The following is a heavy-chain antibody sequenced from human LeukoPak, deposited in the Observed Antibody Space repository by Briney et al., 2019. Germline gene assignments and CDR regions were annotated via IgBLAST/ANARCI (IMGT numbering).Heavy chain of an antibody. CDR3: ARMSYDFWSGYPLAFDI. Sequence: SETLSLTRTVSGGSISSYYWSWIRQPAGKGLEWIGRIYTSGSTNYNPSLKSRVTMSVDTSKNQFPLKLSSVTAADTAVYYCARMSYDFWSGYPLAFDIWGQGTMVTVSS. J-gene: IGHJ3*02. CDR1: GGSISSYY. D-gene: IGHD3-3*01. CDR2: IYTSGST. V-gene: IGHV4-4*07.